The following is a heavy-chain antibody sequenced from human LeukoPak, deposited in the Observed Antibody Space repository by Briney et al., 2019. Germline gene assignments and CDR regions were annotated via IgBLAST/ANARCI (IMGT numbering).Heavy chain of an antibody. J-gene: IGHJ4*02. CDR2: IGTAGDT. V-gene: IGHV3-13*01. Sequence: GGSLRLSCAASGFTFSSYDMHWVRQATGKGLEWVSAIGTAGDTYYPGSVKGRFTISRENAKNSLYLQMNSLRAEDTAVYYCARFRGWYAGFDYWGQGTLVTVSS. CDR3: ARFRGWYAGFDY. D-gene: IGHD6-19*01. CDR1: GFTFSSYD.